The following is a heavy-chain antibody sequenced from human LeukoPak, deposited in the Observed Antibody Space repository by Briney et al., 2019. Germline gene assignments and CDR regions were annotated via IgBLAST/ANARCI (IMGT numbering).Heavy chain of an antibody. J-gene: IGHJ4*02. CDR2: IIPILGIA. Sequence: SVKVSCKASGGTFSSYAISWVRQAPGQGLEWMGRIIPILGIANCAQKFQGRVTITADKSTSTAYMELSSLRSEDTAVYYCARSTLQMYSGSYADYWGQGTLVTVSS. D-gene: IGHD1-26*01. V-gene: IGHV1-69*04. CDR3: ARSTLQMYSGSYADY. CDR1: GGTFSSYA.